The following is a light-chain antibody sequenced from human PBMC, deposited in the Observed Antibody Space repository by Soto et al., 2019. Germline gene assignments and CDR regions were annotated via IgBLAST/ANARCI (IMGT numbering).Light chain of an antibody. J-gene: IGLJ1*01. CDR2: EVR. CDR3: SSYTSISTLV. CDR1: SSDIGGYNY. Sequence: SVLTQPASVSGSPGQSITISCTGTSSDIGGYNYVSWYQQYPGKAPKVMIYEVRNRPSGVSNRFSGTKSGNTASLTISGLQAEDEADYYCSSYTSISTLVFGTGTKVTVL. V-gene: IGLV2-14*01.